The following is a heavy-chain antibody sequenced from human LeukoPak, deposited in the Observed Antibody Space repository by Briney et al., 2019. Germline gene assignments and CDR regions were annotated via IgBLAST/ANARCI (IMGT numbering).Heavy chain of an antibody. D-gene: IGHD3-22*01. J-gene: IGHJ4*02. Sequence: GGSLRLSCAASGFPFSSYSMNWVRQAPGKGLEWLSSISSSSNYIYYADSVKGRFTISRDNAKNSLFLQMNSLRAEDTAVYYCAKDRSLYYYDSSGYPFDYWGQGTLVTVSS. CDR3: AKDRSLYYYDSSGYPFDY. CDR2: ISSSSNYI. CDR1: GFPFSSYS. V-gene: IGHV3-21*04.